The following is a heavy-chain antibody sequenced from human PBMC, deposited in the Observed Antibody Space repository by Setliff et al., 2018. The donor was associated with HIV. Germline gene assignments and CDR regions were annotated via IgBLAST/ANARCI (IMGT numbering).Heavy chain of an antibody. D-gene: IGHD3-16*02. CDR2: IYTSGST. CDR3: ARLAMRGVIGDPNWFDP. Sequence: SETLSLTCNVSGDSISRFSWSWIRQPPGQGLEWIGHIYTSGSTNYNSSLKSRLTISVDTSKNQVSLKLTSVTAADTGVYYCARLAMRGVIGDPNWFDPWGQGTLVTVSS. J-gene: IGHJ5*02. V-gene: IGHV4-4*08. CDR1: GDSISRFS.